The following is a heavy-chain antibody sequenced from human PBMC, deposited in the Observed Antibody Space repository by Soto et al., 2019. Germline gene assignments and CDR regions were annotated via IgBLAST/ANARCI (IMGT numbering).Heavy chain of an antibody. Sequence: EVQLLESGGGLAQPGGSLRLSCAASGFTFSSYPMNWVRQAPGQGLEWVSGIVASGGITYYADSVKGRFTISRDNSKNTLYLRMNSLRDEDTAIYYCAKNSAATIRVGYDYWGQGPLVTVSS. D-gene: IGHD5-12*01. CDR1: GFTFSSYP. V-gene: IGHV3-23*01. J-gene: IGHJ4*02. CDR3: AKNSAATIRVGYDY. CDR2: IVASGGIT.